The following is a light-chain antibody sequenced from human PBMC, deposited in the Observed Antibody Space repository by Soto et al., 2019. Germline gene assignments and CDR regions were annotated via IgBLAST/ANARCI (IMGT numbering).Light chain of an antibody. Sequence: QSVLTQPASVSGSPGQSITISCTGTTSDIGNYNYVSWYQHPPGKAPKLIIYDVSNRPSGVSDRFSGSKSGNTASLAISGLQAEDEADYYCSSYTTSLLHVVFGGGTKLTVL. V-gene: IGLV2-14*01. CDR1: TSDIGNYNY. CDR2: DVS. J-gene: IGLJ2*01. CDR3: SSYTTSLLHVV.